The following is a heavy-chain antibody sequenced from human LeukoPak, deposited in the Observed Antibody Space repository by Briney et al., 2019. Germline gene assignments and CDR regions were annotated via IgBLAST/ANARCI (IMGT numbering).Heavy chain of an antibody. D-gene: IGHD2-2*01. V-gene: IGHV4-34*01. J-gene: IGHJ4*02. CDR1: GGSFSGYY. CDR3: AGGRCSSTSCSYYFDY. Sequence: PSETLSLTCAVYGGSFSGYYWSWIRQPPGKGLEWIGEINHSGSTNYNPSLKSRVTISVDTSKNQFSLKLSSVTAADTAVYYCAGGRCSSTSCSYYFDYWGQGTLVTVSS. CDR2: INHSGST.